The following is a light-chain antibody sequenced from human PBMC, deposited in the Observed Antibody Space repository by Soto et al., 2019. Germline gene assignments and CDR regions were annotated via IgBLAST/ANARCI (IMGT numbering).Light chain of an antibody. V-gene: IGLV2-14*01. CDR2: EVN. Sequence: QSALTQPASLSGSPGQSITISCTGTSSDMGAYDYVSWFQQHPGKAPKLMISEVNNRPSGVSNRFSGSKSGNTAYLTISGLQVEDEAVYYCSSYTTGSTLPWVFGTGTKLTVL. J-gene: IGLJ1*01. CDR1: SSDMGAYDY. CDR3: SSYTTGSTLPWV.